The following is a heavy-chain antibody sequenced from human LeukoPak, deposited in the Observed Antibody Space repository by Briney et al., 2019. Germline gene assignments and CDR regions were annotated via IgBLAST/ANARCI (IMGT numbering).Heavy chain of an antibody. CDR1: GYTFTNYG. V-gene: IGHV1-18*01. J-gene: IGHJ5*02. CDR2: ISPNNGDT. Sequence: GASVKVSCKASGYTFTNYGISWVRQAPGQGLEWVGWISPNNGDTNYAQKLQGRVTMTTDTSTTTAYMELRNLRSEDTAVYYCARDRSGSYFRWFDPWGQGTLVTVSS. D-gene: IGHD1-26*01. CDR3: ARDRSGSYFRWFDP.